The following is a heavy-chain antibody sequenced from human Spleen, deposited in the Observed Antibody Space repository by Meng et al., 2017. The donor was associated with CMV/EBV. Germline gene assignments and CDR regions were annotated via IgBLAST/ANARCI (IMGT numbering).Heavy chain of an antibody. CDR1: GGSISSYY. CDR2: IYTSGST. D-gene: IGHD6-13*01. J-gene: IGHJ4*02. Sequence: QVQLQESGPGLVEPSETLSLTCTVSGGSISSYYWSWIRQPAGKGLEWIGRIYTSGSTNYNPSLKSRVTMSVDTSKNQFSLKLSSVTAADTAVYYCTYSSSWLTHPLFDYWGQGTLVTVFS. CDR3: TYSSSWLTHPLFDY. V-gene: IGHV4-4*07.